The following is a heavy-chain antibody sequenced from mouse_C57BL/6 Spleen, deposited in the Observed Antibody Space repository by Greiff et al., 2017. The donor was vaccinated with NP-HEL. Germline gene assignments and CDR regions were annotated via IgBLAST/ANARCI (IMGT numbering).Heavy chain of an antibody. CDR2: ISGGGGNT. CDR1: GFTFSSYT. Sequence: DVMLVESGGGLVKPGGSLKLSCAASGFTFSSYTMSWVRQTPGKRLEWVAAISGGGGNTYYPDSVKGRFTLSRDTSKNTLYLQLSSLRSEDTALYYCARQEGYGAFDYWGEGTTLTVAS. D-gene: IGHD1-2*01. J-gene: IGHJ2*01. V-gene: IGHV5-9*01. CDR3: ARQEGYGAFDY.